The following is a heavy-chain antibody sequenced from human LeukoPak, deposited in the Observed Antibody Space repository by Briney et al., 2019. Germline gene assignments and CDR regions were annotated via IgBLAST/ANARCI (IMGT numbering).Heavy chain of an antibody. J-gene: IGHJ6*02. CDR3: ARAGYYGMDV. Sequence: GGSLRLSCAASGFTFSSYWMSWVRQAPGEGLEWVANIRQDGSEKYYVDSVKGRFTISRDNAKNSLYLQMNSLRAEDTAEYYCARAGYYGMDVWGQGTTVTVSS. CDR1: GFTFSSYW. D-gene: IGHD2-8*02. CDR2: IRQDGSEK. V-gene: IGHV3-7*01.